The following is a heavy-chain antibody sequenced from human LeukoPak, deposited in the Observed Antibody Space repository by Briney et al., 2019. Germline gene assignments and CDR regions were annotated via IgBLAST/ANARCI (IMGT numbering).Heavy chain of an antibody. CDR1: GGSINSYY. J-gene: IGHJ4*02. D-gene: IGHD6-13*01. Sequence: SESLSLTCTVSGGSINSYYWSWIRQPPGKGLEWIGYIYYSGSTNYNPSLKSRVTISVDTSKNQFSLRLSSVTAADTAVYYCARVTGYMTEDYFDYWGQGTLITVSS. CDR2: IYYSGST. CDR3: ARVTGYMTEDYFDY. V-gene: IGHV4-59*01.